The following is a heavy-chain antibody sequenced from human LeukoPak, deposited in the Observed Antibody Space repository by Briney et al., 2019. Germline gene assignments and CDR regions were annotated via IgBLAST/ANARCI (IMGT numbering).Heavy chain of an antibody. CDR3: ARSDKCTTCSIDY. Sequence: ASVKVSCKASGYTVTGYYFHWVRQAPGQGPEWMGWINPSDWGTNYAQKFQGRVTMTRDTHINTAYMDLSSLRSDDTAVYYCARSDKCTTCSIDYWGQGTLVTVSS. CDR1: GYTVTGYY. D-gene: IGHD2-2*01. CDR2: INPSDWGT. V-gene: IGHV1-2*02. J-gene: IGHJ4*02.